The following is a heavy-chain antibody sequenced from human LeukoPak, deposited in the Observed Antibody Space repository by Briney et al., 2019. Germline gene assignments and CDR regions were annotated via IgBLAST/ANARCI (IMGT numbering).Heavy chain of an antibody. V-gene: IGHV3-33*01. J-gene: IGHJ4*02. Sequence: QPGGSLRLSCAASGFTFSSYGMHWVRQAPGKGLEWVAVIWYDGSNKYYADSVKGRFTISRDNSKNTLYLQMNSLRAEDTAVYYCARDLWFGEPIGDYWGQGTLVTVSS. CDR2: IWYDGSNK. CDR3: ARDLWFGEPIGDY. D-gene: IGHD3-10*01. CDR1: GFTFSSYG.